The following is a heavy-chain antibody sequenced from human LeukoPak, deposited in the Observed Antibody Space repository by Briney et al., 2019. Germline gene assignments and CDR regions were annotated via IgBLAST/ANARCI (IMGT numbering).Heavy chain of an antibody. CDR3: AKNSGDDFHFDY. Sequence: GGSLRLSCAASGLTFSSYGMHWVRQAPGKGLEWVALISYHGSNKYYVDSVKGRFTISRDNSKNTLYLQMNSLRGEDTAVYYCAKNSGDDFHFDYWGQGTLVTVSS. CDR2: ISYHGSNK. D-gene: IGHD5-12*01. V-gene: IGHV3-30*18. J-gene: IGHJ4*02. CDR1: GLTFSSYG.